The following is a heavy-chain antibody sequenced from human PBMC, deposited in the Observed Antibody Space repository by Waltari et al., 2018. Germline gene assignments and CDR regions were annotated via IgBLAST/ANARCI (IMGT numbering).Heavy chain of an antibody. CDR2: IYSGGSST. D-gene: IGHD2-2*02. CDR1: GFTFSSYA. J-gene: IGHJ6*03. Sequence: EVQLLESGGGLVQPGGSLRLSCAASGFTFSSYAMSWVRQAPGKGLEWVSVIYSGGSSTYYVDSVKGRFTISRDNSKNTLYLQMNSLRAEDTAVYYCAKGGVVVPAATPYYYMDVWGKGTTVTVSS. V-gene: IGHV3-23*03. CDR3: AKGGVVVPAATPYYYMDV.